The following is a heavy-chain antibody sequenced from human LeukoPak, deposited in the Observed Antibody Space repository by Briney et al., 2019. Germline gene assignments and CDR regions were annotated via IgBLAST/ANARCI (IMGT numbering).Heavy chain of an antibody. CDR2: INTDSGYT. CDR1: GYTFNSYG. J-gene: IGHJ3*02. CDR3: ARQSWRNDAFDI. D-gene: IGHD1-1*01. V-gene: IGHV1-18*01. Sequence: ASVKVSCKASGYTFNSYGISWVRQAPGQGHEWMGWINTDSGYTGSAQKFRGRVTMTKDTSTSTAYLELRSLTSDDTAVYYCARQSWRNDAFDIWGQGTMVTVS.